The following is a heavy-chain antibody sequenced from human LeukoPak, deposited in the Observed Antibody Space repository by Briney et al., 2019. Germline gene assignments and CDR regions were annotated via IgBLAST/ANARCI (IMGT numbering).Heavy chain of an antibody. V-gene: IGHV3-11*05. D-gene: IGHD6-25*01. J-gene: IGHJ6*02. CDR2: ISSSSSYT. CDR3: ARDSARLGMDV. CDR1: GFTFSDYY. Sequence: PGGPLRLSCAASGFTFSDYYMGWIRQAPGKGLEWVSYISSSSSYTNYTDSVKGRFTISRDNAKNSLYLQMNSLRAEDTAVYYCARDSARLGMDVWGQGTTVTVSS.